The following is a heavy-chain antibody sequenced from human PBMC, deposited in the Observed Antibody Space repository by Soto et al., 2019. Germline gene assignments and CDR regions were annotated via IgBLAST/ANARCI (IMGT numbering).Heavy chain of an antibody. Sequence: GGSLRLSCAASGFTVSSNYMSWVRQAPGKGLEWVSVIYSGGSTYYADSVKGRFTISRDNSKNTLYLQMNSLRAEDTAVYYCARGERELELPGDYYYYMDVWGKGTTVTVSS. V-gene: IGHV3-66*01. CDR2: IYSGGST. D-gene: IGHD1-7*01. CDR3: ARGERELELPGDYYYYMDV. CDR1: GFTVSSNY. J-gene: IGHJ6*03.